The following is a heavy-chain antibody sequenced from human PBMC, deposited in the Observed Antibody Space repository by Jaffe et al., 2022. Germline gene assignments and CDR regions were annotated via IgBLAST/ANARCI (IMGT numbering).Heavy chain of an antibody. Sequence: QVQLQESGPGLVKPSETLSLTCAVSGYSISSGYYWGWIRQPPGKGLEWIGSIYHSGSTYYNPSLKSRVTISVDTSKNQFSLKLSSVTAADTAVYYCARSLAVTMVRGVDNWFDPWGQGTLVTVSS. D-gene: IGHD3-10*01. V-gene: IGHV4-38-2*01. CDR1: GYSISSGYY. CDR2: IYHSGST. CDR3: ARSLAVTMVRGVDNWFDP. J-gene: IGHJ5*02.